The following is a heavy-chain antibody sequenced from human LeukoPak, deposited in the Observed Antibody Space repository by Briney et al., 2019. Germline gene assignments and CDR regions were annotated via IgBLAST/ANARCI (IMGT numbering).Heavy chain of an antibody. V-gene: IGHV3-66*01. CDR3: VRDRWPGLGDF. CDR2: VYSGGLT. D-gene: IGHD3/OR15-3a*01. Sequence: GGSLRLSCAASGFTVSSNYMSWVRQAPGKGLEWVSTVYSGGLTFYADPVKGRFTISRDNSKNTLYLQMSILRAEDTAVYYCVRDRWPGLGDFWGQGTTVTVSS. CDR1: GFTVSSNY. J-gene: IGHJ6*02.